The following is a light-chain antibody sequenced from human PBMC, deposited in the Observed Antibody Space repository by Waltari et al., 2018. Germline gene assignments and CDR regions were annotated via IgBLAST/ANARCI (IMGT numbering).Light chain of an antibody. CDR2: QDS. Sequence: SYELTQPPSVSVSPGQTARITCYGDKLGAKCSYWYQQRPGQSPVLVISQDSQRPSAIPERFSGSNSGNTATLTISGTQAMDEADYYCQAWDSSTVVFGGGTKLAVL. CDR1: KLGAKC. CDR3: QAWDSSTVV. J-gene: IGLJ2*01. V-gene: IGLV3-1*01.